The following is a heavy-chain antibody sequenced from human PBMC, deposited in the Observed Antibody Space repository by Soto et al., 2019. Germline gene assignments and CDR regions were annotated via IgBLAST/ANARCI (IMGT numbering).Heavy chain of an antibody. D-gene: IGHD1-1*01. CDR2: ITSTSSAI. CDR3: ARVGKGAAYTHGPYYFDY. CDR1: GFPFSFYS. V-gene: IGHV3-48*02. Sequence: GGSLRLSCAASGFPFSFYSMNWVRQAPGKGLEWISYITSTSSAINYADSVRGRFTISRDNAMRSLFLHMNSLRDEDTAVYYCARVGKGAAYTHGPYYFDYWGQGALVTVSS. J-gene: IGHJ4*02.